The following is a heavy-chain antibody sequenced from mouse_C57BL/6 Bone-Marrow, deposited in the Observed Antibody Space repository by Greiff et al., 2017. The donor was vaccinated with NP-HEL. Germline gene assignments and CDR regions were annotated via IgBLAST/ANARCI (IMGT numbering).Heavy chain of an antibody. CDR1: GYTFTDYY. CDR2: ICPGSGST. V-gene: IGHV1-77*01. Sequence: LKESGAELVKPGASVKISCKASGYTFTDYYINWVKQRPGQGLEWIGKICPGSGSTYYYAKFTGTATLTADKSSSTAYMQLSSLTSEDAAVYFGAKHWYFEVWGTGTTGTVSS. J-gene: IGHJ1*03. CDR3: AKHWYFEV.